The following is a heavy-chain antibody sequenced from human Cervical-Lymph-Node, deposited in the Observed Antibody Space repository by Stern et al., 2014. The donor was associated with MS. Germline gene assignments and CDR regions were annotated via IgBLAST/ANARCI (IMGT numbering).Heavy chain of an antibody. J-gene: IGHJ3*02. CDR1: VYTFTSYG. D-gene: IGHD2-15*01. V-gene: IGHV1-18*01. CDR3: ARGLLGSENAFDI. Sequence: VQLDESGAEVKKPWASAKVSCKASVYTFTSYGISWVRPAPGQGLEWMGWIRDYNRNTNYAQNLQGRVTMTTDTSTSTAYMELRSLRSDDTAVYYCARGLLGSENAFDIWGQGTMVTVSS. CDR2: IRDYNRNT.